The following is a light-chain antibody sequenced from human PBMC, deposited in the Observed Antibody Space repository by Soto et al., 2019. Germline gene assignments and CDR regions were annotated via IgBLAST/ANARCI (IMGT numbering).Light chain of an antibody. Sequence: EIVMTQSPATLSVSPGERATLSCRASQTVSVNLAWYQQKPGQAPRRLIYGASTRATGVPARFSGSGSGTEFTLTISSLQSEDFAVYYCQQYNDWPPFTFGPGTRVDIK. J-gene: IGKJ3*01. V-gene: IGKV3-15*01. CDR3: QQYNDWPPFT. CDR1: QTVSVN. CDR2: GAS.